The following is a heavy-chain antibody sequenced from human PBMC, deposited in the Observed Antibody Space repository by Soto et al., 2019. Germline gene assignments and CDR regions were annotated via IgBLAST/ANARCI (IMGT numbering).Heavy chain of an antibody. D-gene: IGHD3-3*01. CDR2: MYYSGST. J-gene: IGHJ4*02. CDR1: GGSISSSTNY. CDR3: ARHYGIFGVITQPFNY. V-gene: IGHV4-39*01. Sequence: SETLSLTCTVSGGSISSSTNYWAWIRQPPGRGLEWIGNMYYSGSTYYDPSLKSRVTLSLDTSKNQFSLKLSFVTAADTAVYYCARHYGIFGVITQPFNYWGQGIMVTVSS.